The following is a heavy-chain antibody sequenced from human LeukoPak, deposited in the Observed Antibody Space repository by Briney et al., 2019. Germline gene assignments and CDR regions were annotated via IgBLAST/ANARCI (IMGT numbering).Heavy chain of an antibody. CDR2: ISWNSGSI. V-gene: IGHV3-9*01. CDR3: AKDKGGWPAGWFDP. D-gene: IGHD5-12*01. J-gene: IGHJ5*02. Sequence: GRSLRLSCAASGFTFDDYAMHWVRQAPGNGLEWVSGISWNSGSIGYADSVKGRFTISRDNAKNSLYLQMNSLRAEDTALYYCAKDKGGWPAGWFDPWGQGTLVTVSS. CDR1: GFTFDDYA.